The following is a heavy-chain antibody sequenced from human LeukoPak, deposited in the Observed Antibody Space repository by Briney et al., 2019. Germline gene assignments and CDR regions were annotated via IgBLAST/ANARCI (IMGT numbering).Heavy chain of an antibody. CDR1: GFTFSSYA. CDR3: ARAGGSGATLDY. D-gene: IGHD3-10*01. V-gene: IGHV3-30*04. J-gene: IGHJ4*02. Sequence: GGSLRLSCAASGFTFSSYAMHWVRQAPGKGLEWVAVISYDGSNKYYADSVKGRFTISRDNAKNSLYLQMNSLRAEDTAVYYCARAGGSGATLDYWGQGTLVTVSS. CDR2: ISYDGSNK.